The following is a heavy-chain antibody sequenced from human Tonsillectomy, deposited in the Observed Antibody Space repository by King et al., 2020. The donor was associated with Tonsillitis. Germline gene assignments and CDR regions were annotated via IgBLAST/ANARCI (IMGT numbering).Heavy chain of an antibody. CDR2: IYSGGST. Sequence: VQLVESGGGLVQPGGSLRLSCAASGFTVSSNYMSWVRQAPGKGLEWVSVIYSGGSTYYAGSVKGRFTISRHNSKNTLYLQMNSLRAEDTAVYYCAILFRPGYSSSSVLLLGYGMDVWGQGTTVTVSS. CDR3: AILFRPGYSSSSVLLLGYGMDV. J-gene: IGHJ6*02. CDR1: GFTVSSNY. D-gene: IGHD6-13*01. V-gene: IGHV3-53*04.